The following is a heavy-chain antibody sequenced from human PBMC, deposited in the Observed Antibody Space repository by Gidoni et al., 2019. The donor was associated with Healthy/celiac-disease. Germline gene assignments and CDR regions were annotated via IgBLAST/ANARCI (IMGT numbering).Heavy chain of an antibody. Sequence: EVQLVESGGGLVQPGGSLRLSCAASGFPFSSYWMSWVRQAPGKGLEWVANIKQDGSEKYYVDSVKGRFTISRDNAKNSLYLQMNSLRAEDTAVYYCARSGSGWYAEYFQHWGQGTLVTVSS. J-gene: IGHJ1*01. V-gene: IGHV3-7*03. CDR1: GFPFSSYW. CDR3: ARSGSGWYAEYFQH. D-gene: IGHD6-19*01. CDR2: IKQDGSEK.